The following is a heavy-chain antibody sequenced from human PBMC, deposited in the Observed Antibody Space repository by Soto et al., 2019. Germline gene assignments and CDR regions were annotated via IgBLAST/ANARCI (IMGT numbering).Heavy chain of an antibody. J-gene: IGHJ4*02. CDR2: INAGNGNT. V-gene: IGHV1-3*01. CDR1: GYTFTNYA. Sequence: GASVKVSCKASGYTFTNYAMHWVRQAPGQRLEWVGWINAGNGNTKYSQKFQGRVTITRDTSASTAYMELSSLRSEDTAVYYCARVSGYYLPDYWGQGTLVTVSS. CDR3: ARVSGYYLPDY. D-gene: IGHD5-12*01.